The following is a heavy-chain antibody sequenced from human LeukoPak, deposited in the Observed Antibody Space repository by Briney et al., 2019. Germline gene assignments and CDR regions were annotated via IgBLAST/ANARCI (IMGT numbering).Heavy chain of an antibody. CDR3: AKVTLGYSYGPPHS. D-gene: IGHD5-18*01. CDR2: VSSSGATT. CDR1: GFTFSSHA. Sequence: PGGSLRLSCAASGFTFSSHAMSWVRQAPGKGLEWVSGVSSSGATTYYADSVKGRFTISRDNSKSPLYLLMNNLRAEDTAVYYCAKVTLGYSYGPPHSWGQGTLVIVSA. J-gene: IGHJ4*02. V-gene: IGHV3-23*01.